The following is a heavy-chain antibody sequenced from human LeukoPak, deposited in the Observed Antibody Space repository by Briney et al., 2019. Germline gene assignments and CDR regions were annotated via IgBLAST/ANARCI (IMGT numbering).Heavy chain of an antibody. D-gene: IGHD3-10*01. V-gene: IGHV4-39*01. CDR2: IYFSGSA. J-gene: IGHJ4*02. Sequence: PSETLSLTCTVPGGSISSGTYYWGWIRQPPGKGLEWVGTIYFSGSAYYNPSLKSRLTISVDTSKNQFSLNLNSVTAADTAVYFCARSSGYYFGSGYFDYWGQEALVTVSS. CDR1: GGSISSGTYY. CDR3: ARSSGYYFGSGYFDY.